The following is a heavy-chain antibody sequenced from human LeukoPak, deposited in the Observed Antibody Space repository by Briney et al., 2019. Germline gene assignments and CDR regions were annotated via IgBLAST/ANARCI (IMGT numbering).Heavy chain of an antibody. Sequence: GGSLRLSCAASGFTVSSNYMSWVRQAPGKGLEWVSVIYSCGSTYYADSVKGRFTISRDNSKNTLYLQMNSLRAEDTAVYYCARAGRLQYGDYVAFDYWGQGTLVTVSS. D-gene: IGHD4-17*01. CDR1: GFTVSSNY. CDR2: IYSCGST. V-gene: IGHV3-66*01. J-gene: IGHJ4*02. CDR3: ARAGRLQYGDYVAFDY.